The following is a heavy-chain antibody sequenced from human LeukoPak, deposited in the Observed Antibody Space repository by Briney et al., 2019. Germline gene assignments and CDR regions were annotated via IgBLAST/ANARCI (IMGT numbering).Heavy chain of an antibody. CDR1: GFTVSSNY. V-gene: IGHV3-53*01. Sequence: PGGSLSLSCAASGFTVSSNYMSWVRRAPGKGLEWVSVIYSGGSTYYADSVKGRFTISRDNSKNTLYLQMNSLRAEDTAVYYCARIYGSSGYYYGYWGQGTLVTVSS. J-gene: IGHJ4*02. CDR2: IYSGGST. CDR3: ARIYGSSGYYYGY. D-gene: IGHD3-22*01.